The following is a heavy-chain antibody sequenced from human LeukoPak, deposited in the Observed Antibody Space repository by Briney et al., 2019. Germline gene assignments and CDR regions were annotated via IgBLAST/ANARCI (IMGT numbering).Heavy chain of an antibody. CDR1: GGSISSYY. CDR3: ARSGSEWLPTMNYYYYGMDV. Sequence: SETLSLTCTVSGGSISSYYWSWIRQPPGKGLEWIGYIYYSGSTNYNPSLKSRVTISVDTSKNQLSLKLSSVTAADTAVYYCARSGSEWLPTMNYYYYGMDVWGQGTTVTVSS. V-gene: IGHV4-59*08. CDR2: IYYSGST. J-gene: IGHJ6*02. D-gene: IGHD3-3*01.